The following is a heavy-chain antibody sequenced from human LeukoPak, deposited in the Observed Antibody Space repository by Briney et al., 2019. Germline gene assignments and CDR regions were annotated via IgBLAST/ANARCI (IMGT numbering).Heavy chain of an antibody. J-gene: IGHJ4*02. CDR2: IHPTDGST. D-gene: IGHD3-10*01. Sequence: GASVKVSCKTSGYTFSTYHMHWVRQAPGQGLEWLGIIHPTDGSTSYTQKIQGRVTMTRDTATGTVYLELSSLRSEDTAVYWCARANGGGLDYWGQGTLITVSS. CDR1: GYTFSTYH. V-gene: IGHV1-46*01. CDR3: ARANGGGLDY.